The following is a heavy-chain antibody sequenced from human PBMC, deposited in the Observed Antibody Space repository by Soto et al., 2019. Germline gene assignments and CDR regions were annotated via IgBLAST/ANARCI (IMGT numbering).Heavy chain of an antibody. Sequence: QVQLVQSGAEVKKPGASVKVSCKASGYTFTSYGISWVRQAPGQGLEWMGWISAYNGNTNYAQKLQGRVTMTTDTCTSTADMELRSLRYDATAVYYCAKKKARQLWGFDYWGQGTLVTVAS. CDR3: AKKKARQLWGFDY. J-gene: IGHJ4*02. D-gene: IGHD5-18*01. CDR2: ISAYNGNT. CDR1: GYTFTSYG. V-gene: IGHV1-18*04.